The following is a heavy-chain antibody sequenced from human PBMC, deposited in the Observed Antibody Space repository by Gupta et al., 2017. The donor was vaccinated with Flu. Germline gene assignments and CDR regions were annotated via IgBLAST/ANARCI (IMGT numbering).Heavy chain of an antibody. D-gene: IGHD4-11*01. J-gene: IGHJ6*02. V-gene: IGHV3-23*01. CDR2: LSGCGTGT. Sequence: EVQLLESGGGLVQPGGSLRLSCASSGFPFNPYAMKWVRQAPGKGLERGSGLSGCGTGTFYADSVKGRFTISRDNSRNTLYLQMTSLRAEDTAIYYCAKSFSPTTLRYGRDVWGQGTTVTVSS. CDR1: GFPFNPYA. CDR3: AKSFSPTTLRYGRDV.